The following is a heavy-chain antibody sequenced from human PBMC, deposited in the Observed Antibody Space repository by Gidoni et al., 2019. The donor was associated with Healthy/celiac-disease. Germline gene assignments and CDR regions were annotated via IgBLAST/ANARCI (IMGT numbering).Heavy chain of an antibody. J-gene: IGHJ4*02. CDR1: GVSFSGYY. CDR3: ARTEGYDSSGPDDY. Sequence: QVQLQQWGAGLLKPSETLSLTCAVYGVSFSGYYWSWIRQPPGKGLEWIGEINHSGSNNYNPSLKSRVTISVDTSKNQFSLKLSSVTAADTAVYYCARTEGYDSSGPDDYWGQGTLVTVSS. V-gene: IGHV4-34*01. D-gene: IGHD3-22*01. CDR2: INHSGSN.